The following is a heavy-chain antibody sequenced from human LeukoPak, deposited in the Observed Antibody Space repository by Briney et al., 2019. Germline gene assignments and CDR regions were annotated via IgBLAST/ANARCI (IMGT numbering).Heavy chain of an antibody. V-gene: IGHV5-10-1*01. CDR1: GYIFTNYW. CDR3: ATGASKVTTDFANY. J-gene: IGHJ4*02. D-gene: IGHD4-17*01. CDR2: IDPSDSYT. Sequence: GESLKISCKGSGYIFTNYWISWGRQMPGKGLEWMGRIDPSDSYTKYSPSFEGHVTISVDKSISTAFLQWNSLKASDSAMYYCATGASKVTTDFANYWGQGTQVAVSS.